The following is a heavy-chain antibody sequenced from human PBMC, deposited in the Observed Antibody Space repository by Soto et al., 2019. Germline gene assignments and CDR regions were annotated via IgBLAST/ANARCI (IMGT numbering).Heavy chain of an antibody. J-gene: IGHJ4*02. CDR3: ARVFDSGKFDAFES. CDR2: IYYSGTT. Sequence: QVQLQESGPGLVKPSQTLSLTCTVSGASIMRASYYWNWIRQHPGKGLEWIGYIYYSGTTSYNPSLKSRVTISQDTSKNQVSLNLSSVTAADTAVYYCARVFDSGKFDAFESWGQGTQVTVSS. D-gene: IGHD1-26*01. V-gene: IGHV4-31*03. CDR1: GASIMRASYY.